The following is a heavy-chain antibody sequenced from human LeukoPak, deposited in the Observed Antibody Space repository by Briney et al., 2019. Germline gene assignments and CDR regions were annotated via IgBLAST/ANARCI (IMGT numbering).Heavy chain of an antibody. CDR1: GFTVSTNY. J-gene: IGHJ1*01. D-gene: IGHD3-22*01. Sequence: GSLRLSCAASGFTVSTNYLSWVRQAPGKGLEWISGSNSGGSTYHVDPVKGRLTISIDNSKHTPVLHMNSLRAEDTAVYYCAGRTPYVSSGYYYAIAYFPHWGEGTLVTVTS. CDR2: SNSGGST. CDR3: AGRTPYVSSGYYYAIAYFPH. V-gene: IGHV3-66*04.